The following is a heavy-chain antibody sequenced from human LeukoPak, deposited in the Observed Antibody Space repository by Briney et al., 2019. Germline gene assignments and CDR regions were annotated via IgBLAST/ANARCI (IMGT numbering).Heavy chain of an antibody. CDR2: TYTSGNT. J-gene: IGHJ4*02. CDR3: ATMYSSMVDY. D-gene: IGHD6-13*01. V-gene: IGHV4-4*07. CDR1: GVSISTYD. Sequence: SETLSLTCTVSGVSISTYDWNWIRQPAGKGLEWIGRTYTSGNTKYNPSLKSRVTMSVGTSKNQVSLRLTSVTAADTAVYYCATMYSSMVDYWGQGTLVTVSS.